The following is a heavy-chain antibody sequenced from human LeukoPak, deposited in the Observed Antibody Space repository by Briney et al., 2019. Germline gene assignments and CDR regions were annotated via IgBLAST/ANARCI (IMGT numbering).Heavy chain of an antibody. J-gene: IGHJ3*02. D-gene: IGHD4-23*01. CDR1: GGTFSSYT. V-gene: IGHV1-69*02. CDR2: IIPILGIA. CDR3: ASPYLVTGYAFDI. Sequence: SVKVSCKASGGTFSSYTISWVRQAPGQGLEWMGRIIPILGIANYAQKFQGRVTITADKSTSTAYMELSSLRSEDTAVYYCASPYLVTGYAFDIWGQGTMVTVSS.